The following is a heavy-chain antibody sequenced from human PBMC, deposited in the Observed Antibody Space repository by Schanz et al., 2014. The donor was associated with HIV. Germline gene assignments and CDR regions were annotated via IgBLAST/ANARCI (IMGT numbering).Heavy chain of an antibody. CDR2: IYYSGNT. D-gene: IGHD3-10*02. CDR1: GASISSGGFY. J-gene: IGHJ2*01. CDR3: AREDVSNWSFDL. V-gene: IGHV4-31*03. Sequence: QVQLQESGPGLVKPSQTLSLTCNVSGASISSGGFYWSWIRQRPGKGLEWIGYIYYSGNTHYNPSLRGRLTISVDTSKNQFSLEVNSVTAADTAVYYCAREDVSNWSFDLWGRGTLVSVSS.